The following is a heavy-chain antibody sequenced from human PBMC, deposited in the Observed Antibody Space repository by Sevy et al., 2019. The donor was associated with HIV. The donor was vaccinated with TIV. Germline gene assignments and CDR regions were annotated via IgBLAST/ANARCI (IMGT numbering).Heavy chain of an antibody. CDR3: ARHSHGSGTYYVPFDS. D-gene: IGHD3-10*01. J-gene: IGHJ4*02. CDR1: GYSITSGYL. CDR2: VFHRGST. Sequence: SETLSLTCAVSGYSITSGYLWGWIRQPPGKVLEWIGSVFHRGSTYYNPSLNSRVIISVDTSKNQFSLNLNSVTAADTAVYYCARHSHGSGTYYVPFDSWGQGTLVTVSS. V-gene: IGHV4-38-2*01.